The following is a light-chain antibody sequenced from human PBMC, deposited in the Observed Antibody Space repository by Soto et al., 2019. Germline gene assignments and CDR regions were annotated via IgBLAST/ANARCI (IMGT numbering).Light chain of an antibody. J-gene: IGKJ1*01. V-gene: IGKV3-15*01. Sequence: EILLSPSPTTLSVSHGERATLSCRASQSVSKNLAWYQQKPGQAPRLLIYGASTRATGIPAKFSGSGSGTDFTLTISSLQSEDFAVYYCQQYKNWPLWTFGQATKV. CDR3: QQYKNWPLWT. CDR1: QSVSKN. CDR2: GAS.